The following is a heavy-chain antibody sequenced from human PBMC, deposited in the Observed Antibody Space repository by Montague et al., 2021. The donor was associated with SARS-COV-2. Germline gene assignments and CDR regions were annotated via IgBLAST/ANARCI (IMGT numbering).Heavy chain of an antibody. Sequence: SLRLSCAASGFIVRHYAMSWVRQAPGKGLEWVSGISTSGDYTYYXDSLKGRFTISRDNSRNTLYLQMNSLRAEDTAIYYCAKDREMDYSADYWGQGTLVTVSS. CDR1: GFIVRHYA. D-gene: IGHD5-24*01. V-gene: IGHV3-23*01. CDR3: AKDREMDYSADY. CDR2: ISTSGDYT. J-gene: IGHJ4*02.